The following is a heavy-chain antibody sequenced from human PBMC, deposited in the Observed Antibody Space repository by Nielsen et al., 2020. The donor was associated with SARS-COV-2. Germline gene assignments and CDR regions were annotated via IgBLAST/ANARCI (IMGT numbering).Heavy chain of an antibody. V-gene: IGHV4-30-4*01. Sequence: SETLSLTCTVSGGSISSGDYYWSWIRQPPGKGLEWIGYIYYSGSTYYNPSLKSRVTISVDTSKNQFSLKLSSVTAADTAVYYCARHSGVWYWFDTWGQGTLVTVSS. CDR2: IYYSGST. CDR1: GGSISSGDYY. D-gene: IGHD3-10*01. J-gene: IGHJ5*02. CDR3: ARHSGVWYWFDT.